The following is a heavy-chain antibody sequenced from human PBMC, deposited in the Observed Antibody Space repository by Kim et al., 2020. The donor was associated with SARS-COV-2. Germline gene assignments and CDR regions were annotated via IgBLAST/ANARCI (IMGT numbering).Heavy chain of an antibody. D-gene: IGHD6-19*01. Sequence: SRVTISVDTSKHQFSLKLSSVTAADTAVYYCARRSVARTLRYYYYYGMDVWGQGTTVTVSS. CDR3: ARRSVARTLRYYYYYGMDV. J-gene: IGHJ6*02. V-gene: IGHV4-34*01.